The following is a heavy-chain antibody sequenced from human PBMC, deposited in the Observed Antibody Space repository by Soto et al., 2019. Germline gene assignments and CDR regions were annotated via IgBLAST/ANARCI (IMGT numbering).Heavy chain of an antibody. V-gene: IGHV1-18*01. CDR2: ISAYDGKT. CDR3: ARDPHEFWTSYWFDP. CDR1: CYTFNTHG. D-gene: IGHD3-3*01. J-gene: IGHJ5*02. Sequence: ASVKVSCKTSCYTFNTHGINWVRQAPGQGLELMGWISAYDGKTTYAEKFQGRVTLTTDTSTSTAYMELRSLRSDDTAIYYCARDPHEFWTSYWFDPWGQGTPVTVS.